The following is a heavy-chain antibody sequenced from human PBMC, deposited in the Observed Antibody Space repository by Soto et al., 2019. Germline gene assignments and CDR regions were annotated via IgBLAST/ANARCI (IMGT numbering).Heavy chain of an antibody. CDR1: GFTFGDYA. J-gene: IGHJ3*02. CDR2: IRSKAYGGTT. D-gene: IGHD3-3*01. CDR3: TRGDFWSGYYAFDI. V-gene: IGHV3-49*04. Sequence: GGSLRLSCTASGFTFGDYAMSWVRQAPGKGLEWVGFIRSKAYGGTTEYAASVKGRFTISRDDSKSIAYLQMNSLKTEDTAVYYCTRGDFWSGYYAFDIWGQGTMVTVSS.